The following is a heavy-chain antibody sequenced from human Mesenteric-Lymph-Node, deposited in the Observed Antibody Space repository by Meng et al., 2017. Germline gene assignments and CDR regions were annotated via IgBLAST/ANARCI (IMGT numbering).Heavy chain of an antibody. CDR2: ISYDGSNK. CDR3: ARVTSGSDHSPFGY. Sequence: GGSLRLSCAASGFTFSSYAMHWVRQAPGKGLEWVAVISYDGSNKYYADSVKGRFTISRDNSKNTLYLQMNSLRVGDTAVYYCARVTSGSDHSPFGYWGQGTLVTVSS. CDR1: GFTFSSYA. V-gene: IGHV3-30*07. D-gene: IGHD1-26*01. J-gene: IGHJ4*02.